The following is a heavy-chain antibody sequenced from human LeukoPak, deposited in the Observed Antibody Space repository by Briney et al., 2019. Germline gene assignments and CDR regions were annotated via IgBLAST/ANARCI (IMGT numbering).Heavy chain of an antibody. CDR3: AKEDGYSSGWYVKGFDY. D-gene: IGHD6-19*01. V-gene: IGHV3-23*01. J-gene: IGHJ4*02. CDR2: ISGSGGST. Sequence: GGSLRLSCAAPGFTFSSYAMSWVRQAPGKGLEWVSAISGSGGSTYYADSVKGRFTISRDNSKNTLYLQMNSLRAEDTAVYYCAKEDGYSSGWYVKGFDYWGQGTLVTVSS. CDR1: GFTFSSYA.